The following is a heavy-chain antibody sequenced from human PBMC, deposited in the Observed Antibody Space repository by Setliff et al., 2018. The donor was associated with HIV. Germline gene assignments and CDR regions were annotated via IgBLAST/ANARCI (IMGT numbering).Heavy chain of an antibody. D-gene: IGHD6-6*01. CDR3: AKDNSSSSIYHYYGMDV. V-gene: IGHV3-23*01. CDR1: EFTFGNSI. Sequence: PGGSLRLSCAVSEFTFGNSIIAWVRQAPGKGLEWVSTISNIDGSTYFADSVKGRFTISGDSSKNTVYLQLNSLRAEDTAVYFCAKDNSSSSIYHYYGMDVWGQGTTVTVSS. CDR2: ISNIDGST. J-gene: IGHJ6*02.